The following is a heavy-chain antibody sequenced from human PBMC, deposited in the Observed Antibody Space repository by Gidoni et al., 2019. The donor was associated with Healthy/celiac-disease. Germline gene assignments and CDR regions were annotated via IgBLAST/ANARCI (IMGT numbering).Heavy chain of an antibody. CDR3: ARGDSSSWPGAY. CDR2: ISSSSSYI. V-gene: IGHV3-21*01. CDR1: GFTFSSYS. D-gene: IGHD6-13*01. Sequence: EVQLVESGGGLVKPGGSLRLSCAASGFTFSSYSMNWVRQAPGKGLEWVSSISSSSSYIYYADSVKGRFTISRDNAKNSLYLQMNSLRAEDTAVYYCARGDSSSWPGAYWGQGTLVTVSS. J-gene: IGHJ4*02.